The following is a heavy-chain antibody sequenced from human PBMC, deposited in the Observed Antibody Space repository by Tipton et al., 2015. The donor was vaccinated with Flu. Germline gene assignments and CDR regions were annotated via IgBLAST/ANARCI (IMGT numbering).Heavy chain of an antibody. CDR3: ARDPGNYDYFDL. CDR2: IKHDGSEE. J-gene: IGHJ4*02. D-gene: IGHD4-11*01. V-gene: IGHV3-7*01. CDR1: GFTFSTYW. Sequence: SLRLSCAASGFTFSTYWVAWVRQAPGKGLEWVANIKHDGSEEYYVDSVKGRFIISRDNAKNSLFLQMSSLRAEDTAVYYCARDPGNYDYFDLWGQGTLVTVSS.